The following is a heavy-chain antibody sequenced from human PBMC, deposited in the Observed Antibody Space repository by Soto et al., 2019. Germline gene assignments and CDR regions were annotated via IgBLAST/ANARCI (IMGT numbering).Heavy chain of an antibody. CDR1: GYSFALYW. CDR2: IYPSDSDV. V-gene: IGHV5-51*01. CDR3: ARIIADWYFDL. D-gene: IGHD3-16*02. Sequence: EVQLVQSGAEVKKPGESLKISCKGSGYSFALYWIGWVRQMPGKDLEWMGIIYPSDSDVRYSPSFQGQVTMSADKSISTVYLQWNSLKALDTAMYYCARIIADWYFDLWGRGTLVTVSS. J-gene: IGHJ2*01.